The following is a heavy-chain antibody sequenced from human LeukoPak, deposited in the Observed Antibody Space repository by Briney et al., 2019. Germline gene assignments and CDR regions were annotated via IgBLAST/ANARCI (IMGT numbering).Heavy chain of an antibody. V-gene: IGHV3-30-3*01. D-gene: IGHD3-3*01. CDR3: ARANDDFWSGYPSGPLY. J-gene: IGHJ4*02. CDR2: ISYDGSNK. Sequence: GGSLRLSCAASGFTFSSYAMHWVRQAPGKGLEWVAVISYDGSNKYYADSVKGRFTISRDNSKNTLYLQMNSLRAEDTAVYYCARANDDFWSGYPSGPLYWGQGTLVTVSS. CDR1: GFTFSSYA.